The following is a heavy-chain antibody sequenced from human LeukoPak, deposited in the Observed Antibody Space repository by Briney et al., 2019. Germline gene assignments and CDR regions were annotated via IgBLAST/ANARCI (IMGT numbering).Heavy chain of an antibody. CDR1: GGSISSYY. Sequence: SETLSLTCTVSGGSISSYYWSWIRQPPGKGLEWIGYIYYSGSTNYNPSLKSRVTISVDTSKNHFYLKLSSVNAADTAVYYCARDLGYYTNGVCHTRIDYWGQGTLVADSS. CDR2: IYYSGST. D-gene: IGHD2-8*01. J-gene: IGHJ4*01. V-gene: IGHV4-59*01. CDR3: ARDLGYYTNGVCHTRIDY.